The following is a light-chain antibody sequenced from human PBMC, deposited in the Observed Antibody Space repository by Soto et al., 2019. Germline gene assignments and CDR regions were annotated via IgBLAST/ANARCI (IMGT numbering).Light chain of an antibody. V-gene: IGLV1-44*01. Sequence: QLVLTQPPSASGTPGQRVTISCSGSSSNIGTNTVNWYQHLPGSAPKLLIYSSDQRPSGVPDRFSGSKSGTSASLAISGLQPDDEADYYCEAWDGSLNVVLFGGGTKLPS. CDR2: SSD. J-gene: IGLJ2*01. CDR3: EAWDGSLNVVL. CDR1: SSNIGTNT.